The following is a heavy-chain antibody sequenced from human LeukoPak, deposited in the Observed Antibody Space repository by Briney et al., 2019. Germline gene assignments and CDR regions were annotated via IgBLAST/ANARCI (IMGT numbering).Heavy chain of an antibody. CDR1: GFTFNTYT. Sequence: PGGSLRLSCAASGFTFNTYTLNWVRQAPGKGLEWISHISITSNAIYYADSVKGRFTISRDNAKNLMYLQMNSLRDEDTAVYYCARQSPNTYNSNWYNWVDPWGQGTLVTVSS. V-gene: IGHV3-48*02. CDR3: ARQSPNTYNSNWYNWVDP. D-gene: IGHD6-13*01. CDR2: ISITSNAI. J-gene: IGHJ5*02.